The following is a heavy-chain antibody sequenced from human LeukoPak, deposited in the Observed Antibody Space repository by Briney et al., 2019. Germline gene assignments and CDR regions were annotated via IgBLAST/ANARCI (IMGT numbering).Heavy chain of an antibody. CDR1: GFTFGTYW. D-gene: IGHD1-26*01. J-gene: IGHJ3*02. CDR3: AREASGYSGSTRVDAFVI. V-gene: IGHV3-74*01. CDR2: INDDGSIT. Sequence: GGSLRLSCAASGFTFGTYWMHWVRQAPGKGLVWVSRINDDGSITTYADSVKGRFTISRDDSKNTLYLQMNSLRAEDTAVYYCAREASGYSGSTRVDAFVIWGRGTMVTVSS.